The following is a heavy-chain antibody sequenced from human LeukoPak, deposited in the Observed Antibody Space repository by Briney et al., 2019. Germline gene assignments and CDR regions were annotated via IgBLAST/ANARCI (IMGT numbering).Heavy chain of an antibody. Sequence: PGGSLRLSCAGSGFTFSTYAMSWVRQAPGEGLEWVSTISGSGANTYYADSVRGRFTISRDNSKNTLYLHMNSLRAEDTAVYYCATRWFGEFRDYWGQGTLVTVPS. CDR3: ATRWFGEFRDY. V-gene: IGHV3-23*01. CDR2: ISGSGANT. J-gene: IGHJ4*02. D-gene: IGHD3-10*01. CDR1: GFTFSTYA.